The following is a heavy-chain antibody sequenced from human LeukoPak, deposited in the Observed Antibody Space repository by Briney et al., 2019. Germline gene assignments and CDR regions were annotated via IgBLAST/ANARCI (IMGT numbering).Heavy chain of an antibody. V-gene: IGHV1-2*02. CDR1: GYTFTGYY. D-gene: IGHD3-10*01. CDR2: INPNSGGT. CDR3: ARGAPFGELLYFDY. J-gene: IGHJ4*02. Sequence: GASVKVSCKASGYTFTGYYMHWVRQAPGQGLEWMGWINPNSGGTNYAQKFQGRVTMTRDTSISTAYMELSRLRSDDTAVYYCARGAPFGELLYFDYWGQGTLVTVSS.